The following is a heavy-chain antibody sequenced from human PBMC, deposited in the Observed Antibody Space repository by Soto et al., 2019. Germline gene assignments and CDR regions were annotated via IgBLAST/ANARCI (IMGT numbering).Heavy chain of an antibody. J-gene: IGHJ6*03. V-gene: IGHV1-46*03. Sequence: ASVKVSCKASGYTFTSYYMHWVRQAPGQRLEWMGIINPSGGSTSYAQKFQGRVTMTRDTSTSTVYMELSSLRSEDTAVYYCARGGITMVRGGDYYMDVWGKGTTVTVSS. CDR2: INPSGGST. CDR3: ARGGITMVRGGDYYMDV. D-gene: IGHD3-10*01. CDR1: GYTFTSYY.